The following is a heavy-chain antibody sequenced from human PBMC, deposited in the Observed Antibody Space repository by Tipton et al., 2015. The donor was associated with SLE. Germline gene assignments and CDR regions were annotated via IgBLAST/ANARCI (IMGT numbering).Heavy chain of an antibody. CDR2: IYSGGST. CDR1: GFTFSRSW. D-gene: IGHD2-8*02. J-gene: IGHJ4*02. Sequence: QLVQSGGGLVQAGGSLRLSCAASGFTFSRSWMSWVRQAPGKGLEWVSVIYSGGSTYYADSVKGRFTISRDNSKNTLYLQMNSLRAEDTAVYYCAGEGTGTPDYWGQGTLVTVSS. V-gene: IGHV3-66*02. CDR3: AGEGTGTPDY.